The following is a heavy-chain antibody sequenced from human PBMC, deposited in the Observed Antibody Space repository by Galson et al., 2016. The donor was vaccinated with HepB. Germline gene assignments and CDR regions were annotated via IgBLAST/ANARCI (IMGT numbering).Heavy chain of an antibody. CDR3: ARDRHQINDYGAYDAFDI. CDR2: IWYDGSNE. J-gene: IGHJ3*02. CDR1: GFTFSDYG. D-gene: IGHD3-16*01. Sequence: SLRLSCAASGFTFSDYGMHWVRQAPGKGLEWVAVIWYDGSNEDYADSVRGRFTIYRDNSKNTLFLQMNSLRAEDTAVYYCARDRHQINDYGAYDAFDIWGQGTMVTVSS. V-gene: IGHV3-33*01.